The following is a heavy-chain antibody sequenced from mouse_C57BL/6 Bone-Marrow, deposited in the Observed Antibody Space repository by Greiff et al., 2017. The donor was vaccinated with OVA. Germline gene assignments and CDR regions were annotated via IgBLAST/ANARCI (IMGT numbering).Heavy chain of an antibody. CDR1: GFTFSDYG. CDR2: ISSGSSTI. CDR3: AVPGCYAMDY. D-gene: IGHD4-1*01. Sequence: EVKVVESGGGLVKPGGSLKLSCAASGFTFSDYGMHWVRQAPEKGLEWVAYISSGSSTIYYADTVKGRFTISRDNAKNTLFLQMTSLRSEDTAMYYCAVPGCYAMDYWGQGTSVTVSS. J-gene: IGHJ4*01. V-gene: IGHV5-17*01.